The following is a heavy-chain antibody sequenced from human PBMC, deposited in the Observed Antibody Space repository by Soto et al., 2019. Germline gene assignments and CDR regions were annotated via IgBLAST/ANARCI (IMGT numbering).Heavy chain of an antibody. CDR2: IYYSGST. Sequence: QLQLQESGPGLVKPSETLSLTCTVSGGSISSNYYYWGWLRQPPGKGLEWIGSIYYSGSTYYNPSLKSRVTISVDTSKNQFSLKLSSLTAADTAVYYCARPSGSYLYYFDYWGQGTLVTVSS. J-gene: IGHJ4*02. V-gene: IGHV4-39*01. D-gene: IGHD1-26*01. CDR1: GGSISSNYYY. CDR3: ARPSGSYLYYFDY.